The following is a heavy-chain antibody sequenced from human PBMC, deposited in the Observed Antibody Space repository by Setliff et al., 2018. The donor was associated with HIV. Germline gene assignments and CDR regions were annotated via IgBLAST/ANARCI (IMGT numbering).Heavy chain of an antibody. V-gene: IGHV1-18*01. CDR3: ARLVAAAGKTGWFDP. J-gene: IGHJ5*02. CDR2: ISAYNGNT. CDR1: GYTFTSYG. D-gene: IGHD6-13*01. Sequence: ASVKVSCKASGYTFTSYGISWVRQAPGQGLEWMGWISAYNGNTYYAQKLQGRVTMTTDTSTSTAYMELRGLRSDDTAVYYCARLVAAAGKTGWFDPWGQGTLVTVSS.